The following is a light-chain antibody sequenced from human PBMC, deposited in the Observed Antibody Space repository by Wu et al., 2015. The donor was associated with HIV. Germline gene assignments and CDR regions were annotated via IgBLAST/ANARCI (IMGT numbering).Light chain of an antibody. Sequence: DNQMTQSPSTLSASVGDRVTITCRASQTVSTWLAWYQQKPGKAPRLLIYMASTSASGVPSRFSGSGSGTEFTLTISSLQSDDFATYYCQQYDSYSTFGQGTKVEIK. V-gene: IGKV1-5*03. CDR2: MAS. CDR3: QQYDSYST. J-gene: IGKJ2*01. CDR1: QTVSTW.